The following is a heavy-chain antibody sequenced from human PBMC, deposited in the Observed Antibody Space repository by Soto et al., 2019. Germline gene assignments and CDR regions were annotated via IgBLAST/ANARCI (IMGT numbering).Heavy chain of an antibody. CDR2: IHTSGST. V-gene: IGHV4-4*07. D-gene: IGHD2-2*01. J-gene: IGHJ6*02. CDR3: ARGEYCSSTSCLNGYYYYYYGMDV. CDR1: GGSISSYY. Sequence: PSETLSLTCTVSGGSISSYYWSWIRQPAGKGLEWIGRIHTSGSTNYNPSLKSRVTMSVDTSKNQFSLKLSSVTAADAAVYYCARGEYCSSTSCLNGYYYYYYGMDVWGQGTTVTVSS.